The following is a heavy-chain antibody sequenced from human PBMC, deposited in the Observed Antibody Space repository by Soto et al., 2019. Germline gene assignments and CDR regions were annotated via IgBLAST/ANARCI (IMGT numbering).Heavy chain of an antibody. CDR3: AREVRYPAYSYYGMDV. V-gene: IGHV3-11*05. J-gene: IGHJ6*02. CDR1: GFTFSDYY. CDR2: ISSSSSYT. D-gene: IGHD4-17*01. Sequence: QVQLVESGGGLVKPGGSLRLSCAASGFTFSDYYMSWIRQAPGKGLEWVSYISSSSSYTNYADSVKGRFTISRDNAKNSLYLQMNSLRAEDTAVYYCAREVRYPAYSYYGMDVWGQGTTVTVSS.